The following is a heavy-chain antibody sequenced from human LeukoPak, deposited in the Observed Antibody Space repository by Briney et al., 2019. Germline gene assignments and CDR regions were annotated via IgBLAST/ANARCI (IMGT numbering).Heavy chain of an antibody. Sequence: PGGSLRLSCAASGFTVSSNYMSWVRQAPGKGLEWVSVIYSGGSTYYADSVKGRFTISRDNSKNTLYLQMNSQRAEDTPVYYCARVMRMEYFDYWGQGTLVTVSS. J-gene: IGHJ4*02. CDR2: IYSGGST. V-gene: IGHV3-53*01. CDR3: ARVMRMEYFDY. CDR1: GFTVSSNY. D-gene: IGHD3-16*01.